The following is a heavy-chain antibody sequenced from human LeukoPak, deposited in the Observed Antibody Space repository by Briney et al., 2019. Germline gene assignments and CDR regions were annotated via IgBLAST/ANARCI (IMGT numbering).Heavy chain of an antibody. Sequence: GGSLRLSCAASGFTFGNAWMSWVRQAPGKGLEWVGRIKSKTDGGTIDYAAPVKGRFTISRDDSKNTLYLQMNSLKTEDTAVYYCTKEQRDYDFWSGYYTHINYWGQGTLVSVSS. CDR1: GFTFGNAW. CDR2: IKSKTDGGTI. CDR3: TKEQRDYDFWSGYYTHINY. J-gene: IGHJ4*02. V-gene: IGHV3-15*01. D-gene: IGHD3-3*01.